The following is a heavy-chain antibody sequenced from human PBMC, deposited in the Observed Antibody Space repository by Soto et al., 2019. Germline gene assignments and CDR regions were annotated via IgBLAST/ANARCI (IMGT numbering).Heavy chain of an antibody. CDR1: GYTFTSYD. Sequence: WASVKVSCKASGYTFTSYDISWVRQAPGQGLEWMGWISAYNGNTNYAQRLQGRVTMTTDTSTSTAYMELRSLRSDDTAVYYCARDSLDGDHATTGWFDPWGQGTLVTVSS. D-gene: IGHD4-17*01. V-gene: IGHV1-18*01. CDR3: ARDSLDGDHATTGWFDP. J-gene: IGHJ5*02. CDR2: ISAYNGNT.